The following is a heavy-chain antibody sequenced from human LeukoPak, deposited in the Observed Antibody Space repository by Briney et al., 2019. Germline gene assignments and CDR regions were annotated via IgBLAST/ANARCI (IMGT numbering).Heavy chain of an antibody. CDR3: ARVSRQYGDYQGEFDY. J-gene: IGHJ4*02. CDR2: IIPILGIA. D-gene: IGHD4-17*01. Sequence: ASVKVPCKASGGTFSSYAISWVRQAPGQGLEWMGRIIPILGIANYAQKFQGRVTITADKSTSTAYMELSSLRSEDTAVYYCARVSRQYGDYQGEFDYWGQGTLVTVSS. CDR1: GGTFSSYA. V-gene: IGHV1-69*04.